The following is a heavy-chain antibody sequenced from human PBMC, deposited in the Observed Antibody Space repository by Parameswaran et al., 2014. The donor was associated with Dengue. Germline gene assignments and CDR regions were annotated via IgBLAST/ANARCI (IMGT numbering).Heavy chain of an antibody. Sequence: WIRQPQEGLEWIGYIYHSGSTNYNPSLQRRVTISLDTSKNQFSLKLSSVTAADTAVYYCAREGYYGDGDYWGPGTLVTVSS. CDR3: AREGYYGDGDY. J-gene: IGHJ4*02. CDR2: IYHSGST. D-gene: IGHD4-17*01. V-gene: IGHV4-59*13.